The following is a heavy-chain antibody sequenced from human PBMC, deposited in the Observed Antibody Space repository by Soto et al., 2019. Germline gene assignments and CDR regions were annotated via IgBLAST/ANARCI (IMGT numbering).Heavy chain of an antibody. Sequence: PSEPLSLTCTVSCGSISSGGYSWCWIRQPPGKGLERIGSIYYSGSTYYNPSLKSRVTISVDTSKNQFSLKLSSVTAADTAVYYCARLLGGEGYCSGGSCFRTGRFDYWGQGTLVTVPQ. CDR1: CGSISSGGYS. V-gene: IGHV4-39*01. CDR2: IYYSGST. J-gene: IGHJ4*02. CDR3: ARLLGGEGYCSGGSCFRTGRFDY. D-gene: IGHD2-15*01.